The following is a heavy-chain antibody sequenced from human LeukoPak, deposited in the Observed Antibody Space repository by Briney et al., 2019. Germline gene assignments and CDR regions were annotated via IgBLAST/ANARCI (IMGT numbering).Heavy chain of an antibody. J-gene: IGHJ5*02. CDR2: INPSSGGT. CDR3: ARALGYGSGSYSQPLNWFHP. D-gene: IGHD3-10*01. CDR1: GYTFTGYY. V-gene: IGHV1-2*02. Sequence: ASVKVSCKASGYTFTGYYMHWVRQAPGQGLEWMGWINPSSGGTKFAQKFQGRVTMTSDTSISAAYMELSRLRSDDTAVYYCARALGYGSGSYSQPLNWFHPWGQGTLVTVPS.